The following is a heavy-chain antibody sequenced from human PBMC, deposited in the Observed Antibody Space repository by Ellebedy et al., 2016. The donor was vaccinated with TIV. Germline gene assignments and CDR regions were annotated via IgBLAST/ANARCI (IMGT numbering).Heavy chain of an antibody. J-gene: IGHJ4*02. Sequence: GESVKISXAASGFTFRRYGMHWVRQAPGKGLEWVAVISSDGSRRSYADSVRDRFTIYRDNSKNTLYVQMNSLRAEDTAVYYCAKPSDPNPGYSASWATYFDYWGQGTLVTVSS. D-gene: IGHD6-13*01. CDR1: GFTFRRYG. CDR3: AKPSDPNPGYSASWATYFDY. V-gene: IGHV3-30*18. CDR2: ISSDGSRR.